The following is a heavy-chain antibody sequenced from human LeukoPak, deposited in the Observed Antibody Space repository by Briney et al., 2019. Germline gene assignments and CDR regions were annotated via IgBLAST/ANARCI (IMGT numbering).Heavy chain of an antibody. V-gene: IGHV3-48*03. D-gene: IGHD3-22*01. CDR3: ARDLHYYDSSGYPYYFDY. J-gene: IGHJ4*02. CDR2: ISSSGSTI. CDR1: GFTFSSYE. Sequence: GGSLRLSCAASGFTFSSYEMNWVRQAPGKGLEWVSYISSSGSTIYYADSVKGRFTISGDNAKNSLYLQMNSLRAEDTAVYYCARDLHYYDSSGYPYYFDYWGQGTLVTVSS.